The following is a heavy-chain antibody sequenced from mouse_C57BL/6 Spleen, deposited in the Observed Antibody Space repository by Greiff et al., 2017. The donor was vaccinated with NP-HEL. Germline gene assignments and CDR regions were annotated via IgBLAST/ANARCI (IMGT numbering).Heavy chain of an antibody. CDR3: ARWTTVVEYYFDY. CDR2: IDPSDSYT. CDR1: GYTFTSYW. J-gene: IGHJ2*01. D-gene: IGHD1-1*01. V-gene: IGHV1-59*01. Sequence: QVQLQQPGAELVRPGTSVKLSCKASGYTFTSYWMHWVKQRPGQGLEWIGVIDPSDSYTNYNQKFKGKATLTVDTSSSTAYMQLSSLTSEDSAVYYCARWTTVVEYYFDYWGQGTTLTVSS.